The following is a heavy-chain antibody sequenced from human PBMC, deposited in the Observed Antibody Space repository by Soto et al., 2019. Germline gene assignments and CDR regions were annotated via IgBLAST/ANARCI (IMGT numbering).Heavy chain of an antibody. CDR1: GGSISSYY. D-gene: IGHD2-15*01. V-gene: IGHV4-59*01. J-gene: IGHJ5*02. Sequence: QVQLQESGPGLVKSSETLSLTCTVSGGSISSYYWSWIRQPPGKGLEWIGYTYYSGSTNYNPSLKSRVTMSVDTSRNQFSLKLNSVTAADTSVYYCARTYCSGGSCYPWGNWFDPWGQGTLVTVSS. CDR2: TYYSGST. CDR3: ARTYCSGGSCYPWGNWFDP.